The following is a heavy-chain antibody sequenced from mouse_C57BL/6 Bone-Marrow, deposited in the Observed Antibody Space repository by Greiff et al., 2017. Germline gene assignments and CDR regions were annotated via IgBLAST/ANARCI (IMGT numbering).Heavy chain of an antibody. D-gene: IGHD3-3*01. J-gene: IGHJ4*01. CDR2: IDPEDGET. CDR3: ALGQGYYYAMDY. V-gene: IGHV14-2*01. CDR1: GFNINDYY. Sequence: VQLQQSGAELVKPGASVKLSCTASGFNINDYYMHWVKQRPEQGLEWIGRIDPEDGETKYAPKFPGKATITADTSSNTAYLQLSSLTSGDTAVDYCALGQGYYYAMDYWGQGTSVTVSS.